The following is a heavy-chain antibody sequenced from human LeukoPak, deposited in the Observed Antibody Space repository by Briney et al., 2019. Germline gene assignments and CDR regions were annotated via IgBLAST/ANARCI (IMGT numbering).Heavy chain of an antibody. CDR1: GFTFSSYA. CDR3: ASGYSSDYGGNVY. J-gene: IGHJ4*02. CDR2: ISGSGGST. V-gene: IGHV3-23*01. Sequence: GGSLRLSCAASGFTFSSYAMSWVRQAPGKGLEWVSAISGSGGSTNYADSVKGRFTISRDNAKNTLYLQMNSLSTEDTAVYYCASGYSSDYGGNVYWGRGTLVTVSS. D-gene: IGHD4-23*01.